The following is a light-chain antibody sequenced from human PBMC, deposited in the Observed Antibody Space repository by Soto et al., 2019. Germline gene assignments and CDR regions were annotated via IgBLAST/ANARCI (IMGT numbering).Light chain of an antibody. CDR1: QSLVYSDGIAY. CDR2: KVS. Sequence: DVVMTQSPLSLPVTLGQPASISCRSSQSLVYSDGIAYFSWFQQRPGRSPRRLIYKVSNRDSGVPARFSGSGSGTDFVLKISRVEAEDVGVYYCMQGTHWPITFGQGTRLEIK. V-gene: IGKV2-30*01. J-gene: IGKJ5*01. CDR3: MQGTHWPIT.